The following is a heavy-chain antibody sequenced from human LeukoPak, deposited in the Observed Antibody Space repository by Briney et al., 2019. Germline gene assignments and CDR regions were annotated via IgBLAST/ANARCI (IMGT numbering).Heavy chain of an antibody. J-gene: IGHJ4*02. Sequence: PSQTLALTCTVSSRSISSGSHYWAWIRQPPGKGPERIGSYDYRGRTYYSPSLKSRVTMSVDTSKNQLSLKLTSVTAADTAVYYCASKPLTSSIAAVDHWGQGTLVTVSS. V-gene: IGHV4-39*01. CDR1: SRSISSGSHY. D-gene: IGHD6-25*01. CDR3: ASKPLTSSIAAVDH. CDR2: YDYRGRT.